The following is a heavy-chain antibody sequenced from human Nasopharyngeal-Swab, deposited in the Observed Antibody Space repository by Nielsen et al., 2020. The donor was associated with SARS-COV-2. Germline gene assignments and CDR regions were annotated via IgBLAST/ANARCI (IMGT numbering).Heavy chain of an antibody. V-gene: IGHV4-39*01. J-gene: IGHJ4*02. D-gene: IGHD6-6*01. Sequence: ETLSLTCTVSDDSIRSSSYSWGWLRPPPGKGLEWIAQIYPSGSTNYNPSLRSRVTISIDTSKKQFSLKLHPVTAADTAVYYCARLDSRSSGDYWGQGSLVTVSS. CDR2: IYPSGST. CDR3: ARLDSRSSGDY. CDR1: DDSIRSSSYS.